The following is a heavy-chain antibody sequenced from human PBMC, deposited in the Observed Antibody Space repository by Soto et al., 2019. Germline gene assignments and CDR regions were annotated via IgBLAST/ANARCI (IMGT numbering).Heavy chain of an antibody. V-gene: IGHV1-18*01. CDR1: GYTFTSYG. Sequence: SGYTFTSYGISWVRQAPGQGLEWMGWISAYNGNTNYAQKLQGRVTMTTDTSTSTAYMELRSLRSDDTAVYYCARDEEYYYDSSGYRFHDAFDIWGQGTMVTVSS. D-gene: IGHD3-22*01. J-gene: IGHJ3*02. CDR3: ARDEEYYYDSSGYRFHDAFDI. CDR2: ISAYNGNT.